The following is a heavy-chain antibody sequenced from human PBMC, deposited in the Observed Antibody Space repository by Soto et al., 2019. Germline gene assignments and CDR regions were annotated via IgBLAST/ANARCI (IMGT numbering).Heavy chain of an antibody. CDR2: INHSGST. D-gene: IGHD3-10*01. Sequence: SETLSLTCAVYGGSFIGYYWSWIRQPPGKGLEWIGEINHSGSTNYNPSLKSRVTISVDTSKNQFSLKLSSVTAADTAVYYCAGRALLWFGERTNWFDPWGQGTLVTVS. CDR3: AGRALLWFGERTNWFDP. J-gene: IGHJ5*02. V-gene: IGHV4-34*01. CDR1: GGSFIGYY.